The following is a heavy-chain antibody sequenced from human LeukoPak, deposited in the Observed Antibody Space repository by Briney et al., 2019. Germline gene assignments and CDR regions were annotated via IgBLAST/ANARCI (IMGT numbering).Heavy chain of an antibody. J-gene: IGHJ4*02. Sequence: SVKVSCKASGGTFSSHAISWVRQAPGQGLEWMGGIIPVFGTTNYAQKFQGRVTITADESTSTAYMELSSLRSEDTAVYYCARDRVGRVGATDYWGQGTLVTVSS. CDR3: ARDRVGRVGATDY. D-gene: IGHD1-26*01. V-gene: IGHV1-69*13. CDR2: IIPVFGTT. CDR1: GGTFSSHA.